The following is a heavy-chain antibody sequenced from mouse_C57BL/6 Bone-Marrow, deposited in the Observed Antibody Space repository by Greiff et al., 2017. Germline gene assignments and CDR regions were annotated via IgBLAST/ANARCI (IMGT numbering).Heavy chain of an antibody. J-gene: IGHJ2*01. CDR3: TRGGITTEYYFDY. V-gene: IGHV5-9-1*02. CDR1: GFTFSSYA. D-gene: IGHD2-4*01. Sequence: EVMLVESGEGLVKPGGSLKLSCAASGFTFSSYAMSWVRQTPEKRLEWVAYISSGGDYINYAATVKGRFTISRDNARNTLYLQMSSLKSEDTAMYYCTRGGITTEYYFDYWGQGTTLTVSS. CDR2: ISSGGDYI.